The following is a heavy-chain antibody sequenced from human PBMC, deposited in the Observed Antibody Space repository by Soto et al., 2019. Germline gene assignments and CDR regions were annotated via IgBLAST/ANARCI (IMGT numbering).Heavy chain of an antibody. Sequence: GGSLRLSCAASGFTFSSYAMSWVRQAPGKGLEWVSAISGSGGSTYYADSVKGRFTISRDNSKNTLYLQMNSLRAEDTAVYYCAKDRRAYYYDSSGYYYFDYWGQGTLVTVSS. V-gene: IGHV3-23*01. CDR2: ISGSGGST. CDR3: AKDRRAYYYDSSGYYYFDY. J-gene: IGHJ4*02. CDR1: GFTFSSYA. D-gene: IGHD3-22*01.